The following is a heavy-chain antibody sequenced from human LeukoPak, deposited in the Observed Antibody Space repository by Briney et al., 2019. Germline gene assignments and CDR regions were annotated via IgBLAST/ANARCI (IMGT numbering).Heavy chain of an antibody. CDR1: GFTFSSYS. V-gene: IGHV3-21*04. J-gene: IGHJ5*02. CDR2: ISSSSSYI. D-gene: IGHD3-10*01. Sequence: GGSLRLSCAASGFTFSSYSMNWVRQAPGKGLEWVSSISSSSSYIYYADSVKGRFTISRDNAKNSLYLQMNSLRAEDTAVYYCVRSGIWFGELLGPNWFDPWGQGTLVTVSS. CDR3: VRSGIWFGELLGPNWFDP.